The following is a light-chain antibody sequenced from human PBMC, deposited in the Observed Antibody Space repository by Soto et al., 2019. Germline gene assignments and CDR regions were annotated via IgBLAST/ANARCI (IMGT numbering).Light chain of an antibody. Sequence: ELVLTQSPGTLSLSPGERATLSCRASQSLSSRNLAWYQQKPGQAPRLLMYGASTRATGIPDRFSGSGSGTDFTLTISRLEPEDFAVYYCQQYGSSLITFGQGTRLEIK. V-gene: IGKV3-20*01. J-gene: IGKJ5*01. CDR2: GAS. CDR1: QSLSSRN. CDR3: QQYGSSLIT.